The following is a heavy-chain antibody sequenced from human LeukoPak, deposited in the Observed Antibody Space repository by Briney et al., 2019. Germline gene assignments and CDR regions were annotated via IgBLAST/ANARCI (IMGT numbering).Heavy chain of an antibody. V-gene: IGHV3-21*01. J-gene: IGHJ4*02. CDR3: ERAYSSGWAGLDY. CDR1: GFTFSSYS. Sequence: GGSLRLSCAASGFTFSSYSMNWVRQAPGKGLEWVSSISSSSTYIYYADSVKGRFTISRDNAKNSLYLQMNSLRAEDTAVYYCERAYSSGWAGLDYWGQGTLVTVSS. CDR2: ISSSSTYI. D-gene: IGHD6-19*01.